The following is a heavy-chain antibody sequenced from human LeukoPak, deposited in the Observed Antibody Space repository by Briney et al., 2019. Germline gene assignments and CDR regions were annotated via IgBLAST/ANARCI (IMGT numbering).Heavy chain of an antibody. D-gene: IGHD6-6*01. CDR1: GYTFTGYY. J-gene: IGHJ4*02. V-gene: IGHV1-2*04. CDR3: ARAYSSSPDFDY. CDR2: INPNSGGT. Sequence: GASVKVSCKASGYTFTGYYMHWVRQAPGQGLEWMGWINPNSGGTNYAQKFEGWVTMTRDTSISTAYMELSRLRSDDTAVYYCARAYSSSPDFDYWGQGTLVTVSS.